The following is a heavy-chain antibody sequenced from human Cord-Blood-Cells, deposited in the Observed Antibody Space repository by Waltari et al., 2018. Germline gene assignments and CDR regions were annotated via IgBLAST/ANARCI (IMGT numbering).Heavy chain of an antibody. CDR3: ARFVRVIASSYYFDY. Sequence: QVQLQESGPGLVKPSQTLSLTCTVSGGSISSGGYYWSWIRQHPGKGLEWIGYIYYSGSTYYNPSLKSRVTISVDTSKNQFSLKLSSVTAADTAVYYCARFVRVIASSYYFDYWGQGTLVTVSS. CDR2: IYYSGST. CDR1: GGSISSGGYY. J-gene: IGHJ4*02. D-gene: IGHD2-21*01. V-gene: IGHV4-31*03.